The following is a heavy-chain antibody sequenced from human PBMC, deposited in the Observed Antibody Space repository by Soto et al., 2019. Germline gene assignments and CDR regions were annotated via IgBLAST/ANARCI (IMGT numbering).Heavy chain of an antibody. CDR1: GGSISSYY. V-gene: IGHV4-59*01. D-gene: IGHD6-6*01. CDR2: IYYSGST. Sequence: SETLSLTCTVSGGSISSYYWSWIRQPPGNGLEWIGYIYYSGSTNYNPSLKSRVTISVDTSKNQFSLKLSSVTAADTAVYYCARGLAAPPQYYYYMDVWGKGTTVTVSS. CDR3: ARGLAAPPQYYYYMDV. J-gene: IGHJ6*03.